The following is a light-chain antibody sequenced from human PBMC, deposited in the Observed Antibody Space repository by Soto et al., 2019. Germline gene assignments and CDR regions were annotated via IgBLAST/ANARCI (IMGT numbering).Light chain of an antibody. CDR1: SSNIGSNY. CDR3: AAGDGSLSGRVV. Sequence: QSVLTQPPSASGTPGQRVTISCSGSSSNIGSNYVYWYQQLPGTAPKLLIYRNNQRPSGVPDRFSGSKSGTSASLAISGLRSEDEADYYCAAGDGSLSGRVVFGGGTKLAVL. V-gene: IGLV1-47*01. J-gene: IGLJ2*01. CDR2: RNN.